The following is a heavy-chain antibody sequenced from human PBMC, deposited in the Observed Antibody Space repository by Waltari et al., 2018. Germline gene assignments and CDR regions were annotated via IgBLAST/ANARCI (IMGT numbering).Heavy chain of an antibody. V-gene: IGHV1-58*01. CDR3: ARDRYGSDPPYYYYGMDV. J-gene: IGHJ6*02. CDR2: IVVGSGNT. D-gene: IGHD3-10*01. Sequence: QMQLVQSGPEVKKPGTSVKVSCKASGFTFTSSAVQWVRQARGQRLEWIGWIVVGSGNTNYAQKFQERVTITRDMSTSTAYMELSSLRAEDTAVYYCARDRYGSDPPYYYYGMDVWGQGTTVTVSS. CDR1: GFTFTSSA.